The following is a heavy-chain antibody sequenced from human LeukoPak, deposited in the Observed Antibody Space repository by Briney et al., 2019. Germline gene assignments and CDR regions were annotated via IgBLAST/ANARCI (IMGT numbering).Heavy chain of an antibody. J-gene: IGHJ5*02. CDR3: ARPGGTRSYNWFDP. CDR2: INHSGST. Sequence: SETLSLTRAVYGGSFSGYYWSWIRQPPGKGLEWIGEINHSGSTNYNPSLKSRVTISVDTSKNQFSLKLSSVTAADTAVYYCARPGGTRSYNWFDPWGQGTLVTVSS. CDR1: GGSFSGYY. D-gene: IGHD1-14*01. V-gene: IGHV4-34*01.